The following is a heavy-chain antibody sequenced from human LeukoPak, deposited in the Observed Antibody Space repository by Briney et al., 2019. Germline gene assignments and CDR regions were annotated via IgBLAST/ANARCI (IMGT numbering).Heavy chain of an antibody. CDR3: VRVRLMRLENFFDY. Sequence: GGSLRLSCATSGFTFSNHEMNWVRQAPGKGLEWVAYTSRGGSDISYADSVKGRFTISTDNANSSLYLQMNSLRAEDTAVYFCVRVRLMRLENFFDYWGQGTLVTVSS. J-gene: IGHJ4*02. CDR1: GFTFSNHE. CDR2: TSRGGSDI. D-gene: IGHD2-21*02. V-gene: IGHV3-48*03.